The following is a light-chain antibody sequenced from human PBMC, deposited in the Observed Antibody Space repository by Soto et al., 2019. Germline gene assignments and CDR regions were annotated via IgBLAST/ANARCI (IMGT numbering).Light chain of an antibody. J-gene: IGLJ2*01. CDR3: QSYDSSLTVV. Sequence: QSVLTQPPSVSGAPGQRVTISCTGSISNIGAGYDVHWYQQFPGTTPKFLIYGNTNRPSGVPDRFSASKSGTSASLDITGLQAEDEAEYFCQSYDSSLTVVFGGGTKLTVL. CDR2: GNT. CDR1: ISNIGAGYD. V-gene: IGLV1-40*01.